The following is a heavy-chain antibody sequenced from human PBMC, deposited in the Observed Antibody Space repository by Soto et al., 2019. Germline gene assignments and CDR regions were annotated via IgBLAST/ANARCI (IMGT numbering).Heavy chain of an antibody. D-gene: IGHD6-13*01. J-gene: IGHJ4*02. V-gene: IGHV2-26*01. CDR1: GFSLSNAVMG. CDR3: ARYLPYSSNFFDC. CDR2: IFSNDEK. Sequence: QVTLKESGPVLAKPTETLTLTCTVSGFSLSNAVMGVSWIRQPPGKALEWLAHIFSNDEKSYSTSLKRRLTIPKDTSKSHVVLTMPNMDPVDTATFYCARYLPYSSNFFDCWGQGTLVTVSS.